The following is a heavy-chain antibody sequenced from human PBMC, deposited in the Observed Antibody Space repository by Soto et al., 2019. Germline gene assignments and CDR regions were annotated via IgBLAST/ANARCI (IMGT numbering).Heavy chain of an antibody. J-gene: IGHJ6*02. Sequence: ASAKVSCKASGYTFTSYAMHWVRQAPGQRLEWMGWINAGNGNTKYSQKFQGRVTITRDTSASTAYMELSSLRSEDTAVYYCARDHDILTGSYYYYGMDVWGQGTTVTV. CDR1: GYTFTSYA. D-gene: IGHD3-9*01. CDR3: ARDHDILTGSYYYYGMDV. CDR2: INAGNGNT. V-gene: IGHV1-3*01.